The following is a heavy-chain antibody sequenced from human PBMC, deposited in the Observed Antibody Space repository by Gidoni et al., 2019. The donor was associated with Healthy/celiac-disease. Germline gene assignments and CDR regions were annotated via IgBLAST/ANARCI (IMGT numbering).Heavy chain of an antibody. CDR3: ARDSTSRWLQLRALDY. CDR1: GFTFSSYG. J-gene: IGHJ4*02. Sequence: QVQLVESGGGVVQPGRSLRLSCAASGFTFSSYGMHWVRQAPGKGLEWVAVIWYDGSNKYYADSVKGRFTISRDNSKNTLYLQMNSLRAEDTAVYYCARDSTSRWLQLRALDYWGQGTLVTVSS. D-gene: IGHD5-12*01. CDR2: IWYDGSNK. V-gene: IGHV3-33*01.